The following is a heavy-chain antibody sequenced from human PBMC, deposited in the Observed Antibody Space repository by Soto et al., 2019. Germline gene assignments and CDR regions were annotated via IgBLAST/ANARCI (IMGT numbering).Heavy chain of an antibody. CDR1: GGSISSYY. V-gene: IGHV4-59*01. Sequence: PSETLSLTCTVSGGSISSYYWSWIRQPPGKGLEWIGYIYYSGSTNYNPSLKSRVTISVDTSKNQFSLKLSSVTAADTAVYYCARESRHYDILTGYYQSYFDYWGQGTLVTVSS. CDR2: IYYSGST. J-gene: IGHJ4*02. D-gene: IGHD3-9*01. CDR3: ARESRHYDILTGYYQSYFDY.